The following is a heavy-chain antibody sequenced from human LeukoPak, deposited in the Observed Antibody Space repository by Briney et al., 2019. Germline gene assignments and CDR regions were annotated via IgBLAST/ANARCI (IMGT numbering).Heavy chain of an antibody. CDR3: ASTTVVTPWDY. D-gene: IGHD4-23*01. Sequence: GGSLRLSCAASGFTFSSYEMNWVRQAPGKGLEWVSYISSSGSTIYYADSVKGRFTIPRDNAKNSLYLQMNSLRAEDTAVYYCASTTVVTPWDYWGQGTLVTVSS. CDR1: GFTFSSYE. CDR2: ISSSGSTI. J-gene: IGHJ4*02. V-gene: IGHV3-48*03.